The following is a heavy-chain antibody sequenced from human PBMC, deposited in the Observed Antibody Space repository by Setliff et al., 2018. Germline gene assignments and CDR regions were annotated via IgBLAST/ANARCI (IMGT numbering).Heavy chain of an antibody. D-gene: IGHD2-15*01. CDR2: IIPMFGTP. V-gene: IGHV1-69*05. J-gene: IGHJ5*02. CDR1: GDSFSNYA. CDR3: ARSPAVPGIVYLDP. Sequence: SVKVSCKASGDSFSNYAISWVRQAPGQGLEWMGGIIPMFGTPAYTQKFQDRVTIITDESTSTAYMELNSLTSEDTAVYYCARSPAVPGIVYLDPWGQGTLVTVSS.